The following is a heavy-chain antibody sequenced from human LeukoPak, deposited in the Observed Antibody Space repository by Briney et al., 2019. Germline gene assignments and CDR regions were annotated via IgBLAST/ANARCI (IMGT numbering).Heavy chain of an antibody. CDR2: IYHSRST. CDR3: ARAMASYNWFDP. CDR1: GYSISSGYY. D-gene: IGHD5-24*01. Sequence: SETLSLTCTVSGYSISSGYYWGWIRQPPGKGLEWIGSIYHSRSTYYNPSLKSRVTISVDTSKNQFSLKLSSVTAADTAVYYCARAMASYNWFDPWGQGTLVTVSS. J-gene: IGHJ5*02. V-gene: IGHV4-38-2*02.